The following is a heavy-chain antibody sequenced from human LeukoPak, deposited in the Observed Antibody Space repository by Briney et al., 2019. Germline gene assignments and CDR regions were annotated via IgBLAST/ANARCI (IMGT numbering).Heavy chain of an antibody. CDR1: GYTFTDYY. CDR3: ATVTNLRFDWYFDL. CDR2: VDPEDGET. V-gene: IGHV1-69-2*01. J-gene: IGHJ2*01. Sequence: GASVKISCKVSGYTFTDYYMHWVQQAPRKGLEWMGLVDPEDGETIYAEKFQGGVTITADTSTDTAYMELSSLRSEDTAVYYCATVTNLRFDWYFDLWGRGTLVTVSS. D-gene: IGHD3-16*01.